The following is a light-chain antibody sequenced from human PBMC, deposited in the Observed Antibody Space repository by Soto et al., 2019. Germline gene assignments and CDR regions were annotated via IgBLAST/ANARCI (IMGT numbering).Light chain of an antibody. J-gene: IGLJ1*01. CDR3: CSYAGSYTYV. CDR1: SSDVGGYNY. CDR2: DVS. V-gene: IGLV2-11*01. Sequence: QYALTQPRSVSGSPGQSVTISCTGTSSDVGGYNYVSWYQQHPGKAPKLMIYDVSKRPSGVPDRFSGSKSGNTASLTISGLQAEDAADYYFCSYAGSYTYVFGTGIKLTVL.